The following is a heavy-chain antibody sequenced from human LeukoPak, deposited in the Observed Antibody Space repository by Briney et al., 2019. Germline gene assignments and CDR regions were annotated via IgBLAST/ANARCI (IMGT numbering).Heavy chain of an antibody. J-gene: IGHJ4*02. CDR3: ARDLVIASVLDY. CDR2: ISYDGSNK. D-gene: IGHD2-21*01. V-gene: IGHV3-30-3*01. CDR1: GFTFSSYA. Sequence: GGSLRLSCAASGFTFSSYAMHWVRQAPGKGLEWVAVISYDGSNKYYADSVEGRFTISRDDSKNTLYLQMNSLRAEDTAVYYCARDLVIASVLDYWGQGTLVTVSS.